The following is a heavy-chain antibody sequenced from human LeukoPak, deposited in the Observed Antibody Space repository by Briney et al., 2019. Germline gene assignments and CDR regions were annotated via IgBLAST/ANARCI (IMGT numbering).Heavy chain of an antibody. CDR2: ISWNSGSI. D-gene: IGHD2-21*01. CDR1: GFTFSSSW. CDR3: AKDIGGDYWYFDL. J-gene: IGHJ2*01. V-gene: IGHV3-9*01. Sequence: GGSLRLSCAVSGFTFSSSWMHWVRQAPGKGLEWVSGISWNSGSIGDADSVKGRFTISRDNAKNSLYLQMNSLRAEDTALYYCAKDIGGDYWYFDLWGRGTLVTVSS.